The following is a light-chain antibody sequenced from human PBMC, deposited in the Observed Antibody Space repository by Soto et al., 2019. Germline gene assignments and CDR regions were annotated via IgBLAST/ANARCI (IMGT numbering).Light chain of an antibody. Sequence: QSVLTQPPSVSGAPGQRVTISCTGSSSNIGAGYDVHWYQRLPGTAPKLLIYGNINRPSGVPDRFSGSKSGTSASLAITGLQAEDEADYYCQSYDSSLSGVLFSGGTKVTVL. J-gene: IGLJ2*01. V-gene: IGLV1-40*01. CDR1: SSNIGAGYD. CDR3: QSYDSSLSGVL. CDR2: GNI.